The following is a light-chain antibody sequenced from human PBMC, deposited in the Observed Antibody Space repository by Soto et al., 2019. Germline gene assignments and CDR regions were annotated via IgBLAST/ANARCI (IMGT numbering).Light chain of an antibody. CDR1: RSDIGSYNS. Sequence: QSALTQPASVSGSPGQSITITCTGTRSDIGSYNSIAWYQQHPVKAPRVMIFGVTKRPSGISNRFSGSKSGFTASLTISGLQAEDEADYYCSSYTSSSTLYVFGTGTKLTVL. J-gene: IGLJ1*01. CDR3: SSYTSSSTLYV. CDR2: GVT. V-gene: IGLV2-14*02.